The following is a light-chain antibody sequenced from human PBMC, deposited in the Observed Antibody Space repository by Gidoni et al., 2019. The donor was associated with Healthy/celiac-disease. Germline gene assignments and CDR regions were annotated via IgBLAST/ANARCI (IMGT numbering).Light chain of an antibody. V-gene: IGLV2-23*02. Sequence: QSALTQPASVSGSPGQSITISCTGTSSDVGSYNLVSWYQQHPGKAPKLMIYEVSKRPSGVSNRFSGSKSGNTASLTNSGLQAEDEADYYCCSYAGSSTLVVFGGGTKLTVL. CDR2: EVS. J-gene: IGLJ2*01. CDR3: CSYAGSSTLVV. CDR1: SSDVGSYNL.